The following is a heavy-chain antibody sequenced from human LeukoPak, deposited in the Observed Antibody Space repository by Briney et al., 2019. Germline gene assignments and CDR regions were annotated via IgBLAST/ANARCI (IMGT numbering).Heavy chain of an antibody. Sequence: SVKVSCKASGGTFISYAISWVRQAPGQGLEWMGGIIPIFGTANYAQKFQGRVTITADESTSTAYMELSSLRSEDTAVYYCASPMDQSLYYYYYYGMDVWGQGTTVTVSS. J-gene: IGHJ6*02. CDR3: ASPMDQSLYYYYYYGMDV. V-gene: IGHV1-69*13. CDR2: IIPIFGTA. D-gene: IGHD3-10*01. CDR1: GGTFISYA.